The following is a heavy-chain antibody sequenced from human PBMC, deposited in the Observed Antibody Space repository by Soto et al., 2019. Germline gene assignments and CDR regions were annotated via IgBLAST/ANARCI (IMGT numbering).Heavy chain of an antibody. J-gene: IGHJ4*02. CDR3: ASPRWKDGIK. V-gene: IGHV4-39*01. CDR1: GGSMDNDSYY. CDR2: IYYTGNT. D-gene: IGHD1-20*01. Sequence: SETLSLTCSVSGGSMDNDSYYWGWIRQPPGKGLEWIGTIYYTGNTFYNPSLGSRVTISVDTSKNQLSLTLTSLTVADTAVYYCASPRWKDGIKWGPGILVTVSS.